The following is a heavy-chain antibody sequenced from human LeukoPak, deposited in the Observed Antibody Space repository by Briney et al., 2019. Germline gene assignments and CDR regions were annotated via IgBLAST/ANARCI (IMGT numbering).Heavy chain of an antibody. CDR1: GFTFTSYS. CDR2: ISSSSDI. CDR3: ARTPYCTNGVCYNRYYFDY. V-gene: IGHV3-21*01. Sequence: GGSLRLSCAASGFTFTSYSMNWVRQAPGKGLEWVSSISSSSDIYYADSVKGRFTISRDNAKNSLYLQMNSLRAEDTAVYYCARTPYCTNGVCYNRYYFDYWGQGTLVTVSS. D-gene: IGHD2-8*01. J-gene: IGHJ4*02.